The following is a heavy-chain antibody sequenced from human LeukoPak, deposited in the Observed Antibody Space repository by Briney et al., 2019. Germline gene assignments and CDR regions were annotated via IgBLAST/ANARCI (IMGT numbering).Heavy chain of an antibody. CDR2: ISSSSSYI. CDR1: AFTFSTYG. J-gene: IGHJ4*02. CDR3: ARDSTTRKCSSTSCRIFPDDY. D-gene: IGHD2-2*01. Sequence: GGSLRLSCAASAFTFSTYGMHWVRQAPGKGLEWVSSISSSSSYIYYADSVKGRFTISRDNAKNSLYLQMNSLRAEDTAVYYCARDSTTRKCSSTSCRIFPDDYWGQGTLVTVSS. V-gene: IGHV3-21*01.